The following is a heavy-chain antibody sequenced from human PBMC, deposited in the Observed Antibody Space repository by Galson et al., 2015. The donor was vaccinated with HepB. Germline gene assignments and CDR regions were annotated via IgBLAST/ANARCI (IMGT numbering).Heavy chain of an antibody. CDR1: GYSFTSSW. J-gene: IGHJ5*02. D-gene: IGHD2-2*01. Sequence: SGAEVKKPGESLKISCKGSGYSFTSSWIAWVRQMPGKGLEWMGIIYPGDSDTRYSPSFQGQVTISADKSISTAYLQWSSLKASDTAMYYCARHGGYQLLSSWFDPWGQGTLVTVSS. CDR3: ARHGGYQLLSSWFDP. V-gene: IGHV5-51*01. CDR2: IYPGDSDT.